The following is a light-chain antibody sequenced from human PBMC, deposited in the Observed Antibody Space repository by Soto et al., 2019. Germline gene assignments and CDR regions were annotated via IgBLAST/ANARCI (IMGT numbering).Light chain of an antibody. CDR2: GAS. CDR3: QQYNNCPPST. Sequence: EIVMTQSPATLSVSPGERATLSCRASQSVSSNLAWYQQKPGQAPRLLIYGASTRATGIPARFSGSGSGTEFTLTISSLQSEDFAVYYCQQYNNCPPSTFGPGTKVDIK. J-gene: IGKJ3*01. CDR1: QSVSSN. V-gene: IGKV3-15*01.